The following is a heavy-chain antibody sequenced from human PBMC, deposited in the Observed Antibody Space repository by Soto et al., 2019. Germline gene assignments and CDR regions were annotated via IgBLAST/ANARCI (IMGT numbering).Heavy chain of an antibody. V-gene: IGHV1-2*04. CDR3: ARNIWELPPPASYAFDI. D-gene: IGHD1-26*01. CDR1: GYTFTGYY. CDR2: INPNSGGT. J-gene: IGHJ3*02. Sequence: ASVKVSCKASGYTFTGYYMHWVRQAPGQGLEWMGWINPNSGGTNYAQKFQGWVTMTRDTSISTAYMELSRLRSDDTAVYYCARNIWELPPPASYAFDILGQGTMVTVSS.